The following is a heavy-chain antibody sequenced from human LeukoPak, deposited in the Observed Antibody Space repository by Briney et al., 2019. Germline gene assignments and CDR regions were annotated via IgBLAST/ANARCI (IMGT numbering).Heavy chain of an antibody. D-gene: IGHD2-15*01. J-gene: IGHJ4*02. CDR2: VIGSGRRT. Sequence: TGGSLRLSCAASGFTFSSYAMSWVRQAPGKGLEWIATVIGSGRRTFYAGSVKGRMTVSRDNSENTVSLQMNSLRAEDTAVYYCAKDWYDYWGQGALVTVSS. CDR3: AKDWYDY. CDR1: GFTFSSYA. V-gene: IGHV3-23*01.